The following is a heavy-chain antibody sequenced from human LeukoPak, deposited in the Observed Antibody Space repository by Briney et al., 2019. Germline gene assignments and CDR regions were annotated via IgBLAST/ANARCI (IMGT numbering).Heavy chain of an antibody. Sequence: PGGSLRLSCAASGLTFSNYDMNWVRQAPGKGLGWVSSVSGSGDDTYYADSVKGRFTISRDNAKNTLYLQMNSLRAEDTAVYYCGRYSSSWHAVDYWGQGTLVTVSS. CDR3: GRYSSSWHAVDY. J-gene: IGHJ4*02. CDR1: GLTFSNYD. V-gene: IGHV3-23*01. CDR2: VSGSGDDT. D-gene: IGHD6-13*01.